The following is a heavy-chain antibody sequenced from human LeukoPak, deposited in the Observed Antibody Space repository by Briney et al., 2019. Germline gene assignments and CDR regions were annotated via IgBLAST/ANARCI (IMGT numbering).Heavy chain of an antibody. J-gene: IGHJ4*02. CDR1: GFTFSSYA. CDR2: IRSKAYGGTT. D-gene: IGHD3-16*01. V-gene: IGHV3-49*04. Sequence: GGSLRLSCAASGFTFSSYAMSWVRQAPGKGLEWVGFIRSKAYGGTTEYAASVKGRFTISRDDSKSIAYLQMNSLKTEDTAVYYCTRGLWGPPFDYWGQGTLVTVSS. CDR3: TRGLWGPPFDY.